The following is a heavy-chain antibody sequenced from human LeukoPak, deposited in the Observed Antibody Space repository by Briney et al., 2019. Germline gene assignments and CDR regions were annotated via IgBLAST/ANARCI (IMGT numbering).Heavy chain of an antibody. CDR3: AGGPNYYDSSGYKEVFDY. J-gene: IGHJ4*02. CDR2: IIPIFGTA. D-gene: IGHD3-22*01. Sequence: ASVKVSCKASGYTFSSYAISWVRQAPGQGLEWMGGIIPIFGTANYAQKFQGRVTITTDESTSTAYMELSSLRSEDTAVYYCAGGPNYYDSSGYKEVFDYWGQGALVTVSS. V-gene: IGHV1-69*05. CDR1: GYTFSSYA.